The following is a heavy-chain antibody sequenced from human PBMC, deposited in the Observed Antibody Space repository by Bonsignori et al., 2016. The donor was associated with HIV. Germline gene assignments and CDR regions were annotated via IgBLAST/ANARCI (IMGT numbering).Heavy chain of an antibody. J-gene: IGHJ4*02. CDR1: DFTFNNYW. V-gene: IGHV3-7*01. D-gene: IGHD1-1*01. Sequence: EANLVESGGGLVQPGGSLRLSCAASDFTFNNYWMSWVRQLPGRGLEWVGQINEGGNERHYGDSVRGRFTISRDNARHSVYLEMNRLRAEDTAVYYCARDDTGTTFEYWGQG. CDR3: ARDDTGTTFEY. CDR2: INEGGNER.